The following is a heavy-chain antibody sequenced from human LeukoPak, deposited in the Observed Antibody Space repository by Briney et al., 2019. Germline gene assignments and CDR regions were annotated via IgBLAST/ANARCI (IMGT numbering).Heavy chain of an antibody. Sequence: PGGSLRLSCAASGFTFDDYALHWVRQAPGKGLEWVSGISWNSGSIGYADSVKGRFTISRDNAKNSLYLQMNSLRAEDTALYYCAKGNQRAAQTLDYWGQGTLVTVSS. CDR2: ISWNSGSI. V-gene: IGHV3-9*01. CDR3: AKGNQRAAQTLDY. D-gene: IGHD6-6*01. CDR1: GFTFDDYA. J-gene: IGHJ4*02.